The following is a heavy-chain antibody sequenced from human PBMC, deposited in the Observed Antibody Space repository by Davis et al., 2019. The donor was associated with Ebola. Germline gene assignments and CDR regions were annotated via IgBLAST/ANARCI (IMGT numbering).Heavy chain of an antibody. V-gene: IGHV1-2*06. CDR2: INPNSGGT. Sequence: AASVKVSCKASGYNFKDYYMHWVRQAPGQGLEWMGRINPNSGGTNYAQKFLGRVTMTRDTSISTAYMELSRLRSDDTAVYYCAREGFYYDSSGYGFDYWGQGTLVTVSS. J-gene: IGHJ4*02. D-gene: IGHD3-22*01. CDR1: GYNFKDYY. CDR3: AREGFYYDSSGYGFDY.